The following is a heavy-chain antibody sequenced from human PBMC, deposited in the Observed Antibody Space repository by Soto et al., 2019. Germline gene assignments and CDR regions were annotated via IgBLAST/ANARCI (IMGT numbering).Heavy chain of an antibody. J-gene: IGHJ4*02. Sequence: SETLSLTCTVSGGSISSGGYYWSWIRQHPGKGLEWIGYIYYSGSTYYNPSLKSRVTISVDTSKNQFSLKLSSVTAADTAVYYCARGRYCSGGSCYHLTSYFDYWGQGTLVTVSS. CDR1: GGSISSGGYY. CDR2: IYYSGST. V-gene: IGHV4-31*03. CDR3: ARGRYCSGGSCYHLTSYFDY. D-gene: IGHD2-15*01.